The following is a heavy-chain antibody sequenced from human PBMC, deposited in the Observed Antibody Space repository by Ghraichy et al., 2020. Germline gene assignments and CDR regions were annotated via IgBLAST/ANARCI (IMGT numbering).Heavy chain of an antibody. V-gene: IGHV4-34*01. CDR2: INHSGST. J-gene: IGHJ4*02. CDR1: GGSFSGYY. CDR3: AGPSGYYYGSGSC. D-gene: IGHD3-10*01. Sequence: QTLSLTCAVYGGSFSGYYWSWIRQPPGKGLEWIGEINHSGSTNYNPSLKSRVTISVDTSKNQFSLKLSSVTAADTAVYYCAGPSGYYYGSGSCWGQGTLVTVSS.